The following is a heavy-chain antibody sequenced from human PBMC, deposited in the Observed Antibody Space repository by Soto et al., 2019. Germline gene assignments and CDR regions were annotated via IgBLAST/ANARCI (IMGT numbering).Heavy chain of an antibody. CDR3: ARMVPPPIGWYFDL. D-gene: IGHD2-8*01. J-gene: IGHJ2*01. CDR2: SSAYNGNT. CDR1: GYTFTSYG. V-gene: IGHV1-18*01. Sequence: QVQLVQSGAEVKKPGASVKVSCKASGYTFTSYGISWVRQAPGPGLEWMGGSSAYNGNTNHAQKPQGRATMTTDTSTSTAYMELRSLRSDDTAVYYCARMVPPPIGWYFDLWGRGTLVTVSS.